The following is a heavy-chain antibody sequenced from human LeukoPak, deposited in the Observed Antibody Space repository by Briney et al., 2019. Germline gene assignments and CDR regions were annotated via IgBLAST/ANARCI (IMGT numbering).Heavy chain of an antibody. CDR1: GSSISSSSYY. CDR3: ARVWAYSSGWYHGYFDY. J-gene: IGHJ4*02. D-gene: IGHD6-19*01. Sequence: SETLSLTCTVSGSSISSSSYYWGWIRQPPGKGLEWIGSIYYSGSTYYNPSLKSRVTISVDTSKNQFSLKLSSVTAADTAVYYCARVWAYSSGWYHGYFDYWGQGTLVTVSS. V-gene: IGHV4-39*07. CDR2: IYYSGST.